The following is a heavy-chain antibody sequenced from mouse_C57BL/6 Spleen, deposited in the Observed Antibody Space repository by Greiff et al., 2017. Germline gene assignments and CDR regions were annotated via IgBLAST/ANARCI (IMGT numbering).Heavy chain of an antibody. CDR1: GYSITSGYY. Sequence: DVKLQESGPGLVKPSQSLSLTCSVTGYSITSGYYWNWIRQFPGNKLEWMGYISYDGSNNYNPSLKNRISITRDTSKNQFFLKLNSVTTEDTATYYCARDDYVLYAMDYWGQGTSVTVSS. D-gene: IGHD2-4*01. CDR2: ISYDGSN. V-gene: IGHV3-6*01. CDR3: ARDDYVLYAMDY. J-gene: IGHJ4*01.